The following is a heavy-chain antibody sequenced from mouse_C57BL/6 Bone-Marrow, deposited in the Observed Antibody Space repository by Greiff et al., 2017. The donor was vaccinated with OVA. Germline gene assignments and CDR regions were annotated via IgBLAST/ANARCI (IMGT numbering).Heavy chain of an antibody. V-gene: IGHV1-61*01. CDR3: ARSRRWHFDY. CDR2: IYPADSDT. Sequence: VQLQQPGAELVRPGASVKLSCTASGYTFTSYWMDWVKQRPGQGLEWIGNIYPADSDTHYNQKFKDKATMTEDTSTNNAYMQLSSLTTEDSAVYYCARSRRWHFDYWGQGTTLTVSS. CDR1: GYTFTSYW. J-gene: IGHJ2*01. D-gene: IGHD1-1*01.